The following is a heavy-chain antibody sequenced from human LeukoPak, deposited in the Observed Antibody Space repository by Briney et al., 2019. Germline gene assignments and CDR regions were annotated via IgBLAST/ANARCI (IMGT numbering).Heavy chain of an antibody. CDR3: AAIVGATTEPFDY. CDR1: GFTFSSYS. V-gene: IGHV3-21*01. J-gene: IGHJ4*02. CDR2: ISCTSTSI. Sequence: GGSLRLSCAASGFTFSSYSMNWVRQAPGKGLEWVSSISCTSTSIYHADSVKGRFTISRDNSKNTLYLQMNSLRAEDTAVYYCAAIVGATTEPFDYWGQGTLVTVSS. D-gene: IGHD1-26*01.